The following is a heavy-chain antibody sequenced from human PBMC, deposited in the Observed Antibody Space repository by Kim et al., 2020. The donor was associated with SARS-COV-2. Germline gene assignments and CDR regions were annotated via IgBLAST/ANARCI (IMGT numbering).Heavy chain of an antibody. V-gene: IGHV4-34*01. D-gene: IGHD6-13*01. CDR3: ARGRPIAAAGAGWFDP. J-gene: IGHJ5*02. Sequence: SLKSRVTISVDTAKNQFSLKLSSVTAADTAVYYCARGRPIAAAGAGWFDPWGQGTLVTVSS.